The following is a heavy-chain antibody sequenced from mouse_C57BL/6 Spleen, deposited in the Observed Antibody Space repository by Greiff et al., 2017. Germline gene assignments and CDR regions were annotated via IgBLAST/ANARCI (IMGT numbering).Heavy chain of an antibody. Sequence: QVQLQQPGAELVRPGSSVKLSCKASGYTFTSYWMHWVKQRPIQGLEWIGNIDPSDSETHYNQKFKDKATLTVDKSSSTAYMQLSSLTSEDSAVYYCARSSSGTPVYFDYWGQGTTLTVSS. D-gene: IGHD4-1*01. CDR2: IDPSDSET. J-gene: IGHJ2*01. CDR3: ARSSSGTPVYFDY. CDR1: GYTFTSYW. V-gene: IGHV1-52*01.